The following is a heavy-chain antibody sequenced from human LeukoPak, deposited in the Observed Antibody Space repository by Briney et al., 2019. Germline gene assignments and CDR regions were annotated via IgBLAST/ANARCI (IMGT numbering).Heavy chain of an antibody. J-gene: IGHJ3*02. CDR1: GGSISSGGYY. CDR3: ARGEGPVARGIAAAGPDAFDI. Sequence: SETLSLTCTVSGGSISSGGYYWRWPRHPPGEGLEWLGYIYHSGSTYYNPCRKSRVTIAVDKCKIQFSLKLSSVTAAETAVYYCARGEGPVARGIAAAGPDAFDIWGQGTMVTVSS. V-gene: IGHV4-30-2*01. D-gene: IGHD6-13*01. CDR2: IYHSGST.